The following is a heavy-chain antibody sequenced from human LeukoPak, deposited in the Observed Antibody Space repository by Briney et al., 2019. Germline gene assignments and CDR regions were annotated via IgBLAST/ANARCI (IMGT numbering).Heavy chain of an antibody. CDR3: AKDFSCVSGLLDCQTAFDL. D-gene: IGHD3/OR15-3a*01. J-gene: IGHJ3*01. CDR2: IYSGGST. V-gene: IGHV3-66*01. Sequence: GGSLRLSCAASGFTVSSNYMSWVRQAPGKGLEWVSVIYSGGSTYYADSVKGRFTISRDNSKNTLYLQMNSLRAEDTAVYYCAKDFSCVSGLLDCQTAFDLWGQGTMVTVSS. CDR1: GFTVSSNY.